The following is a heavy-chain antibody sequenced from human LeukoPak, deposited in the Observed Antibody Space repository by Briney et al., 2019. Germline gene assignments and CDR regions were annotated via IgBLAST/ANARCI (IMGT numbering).Heavy chain of an antibody. Sequence: SVKVSCKASGGTFSSYAISWVRQAPGQGLEWMGGIIPIFGTANYAQKFQGRVTITTDESTSTAYMELSSLRSEDTAVYYCARGRDGYNPPLDYWGQGTLVTVSS. CDR3: ARGRDGYNPPLDY. CDR1: GGTFSSYA. V-gene: IGHV1-69*05. J-gene: IGHJ4*02. CDR2: IIPIFGTA. D-gene: IGHD5-24*01.